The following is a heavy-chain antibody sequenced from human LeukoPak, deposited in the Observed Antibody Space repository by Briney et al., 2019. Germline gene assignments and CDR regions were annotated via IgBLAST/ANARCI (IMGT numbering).Heavy chain of an antibody. Sequence: GGSLRLSCAASGFTFSSYWMTWVRQAPWKGLEWVANIKQDGSDKYYVDSVRGRFTISRDNAKNSLYLQMNSLRAEDTAVYYCARSVLTGTDYFDYWGQGALVTVSS. D-gene: IGHD1-7*01. V-gene: IGHV3-7*01. J-gene: IGHJ4*02. CDR3: ARSVLTGTDYFDY. CDR1: GFTFSSYW. CDR2: IKQDGSDK.